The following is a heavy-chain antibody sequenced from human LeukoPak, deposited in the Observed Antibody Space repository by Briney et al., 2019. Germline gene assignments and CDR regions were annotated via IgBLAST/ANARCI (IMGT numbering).Heavy chain of an antibody. D-gene: IGHD2/OR15-2a*01. CDR2: INPNSGGT. CDR1: GYTFTGYY. J-gene: IGHJ4*02. V-gene: IGHV1-2*04. Sequence: ASVKPSCKASGYTFTGYYMHWVRQAPGQGLEWMGWINPNSGGTNYAQKFQGWVTMTRDTSISTAYMELRSLRSDDTAVYYCVRDLGSRPLIIFFDYWGQGTLVTVSS. CDR3: VRDLGSRPLIIFFDY.